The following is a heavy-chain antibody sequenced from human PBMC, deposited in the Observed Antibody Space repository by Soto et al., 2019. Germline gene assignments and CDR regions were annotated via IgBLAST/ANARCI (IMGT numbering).Heavy chain of an antibody. CDR3: ARHNPPYDFWSGYSYYFDY. CDR1: GGSISSSSYY. J-gene: IGHJ4*02. Sequence: SETLSLTCTVSGGSISSSSYYWGWIRQPPGKGLEWIGSIYYSGSTYYNPSLKSRVTISVDTSKNQFSLKLSSVTAADTAVYYCARHNPPYDFWSGYSYYFDYWGQGTLVTVPS. V-gene: IGHV4-39*01. D-gene: IGHD3-3*01. CDR2: IYYSGST.